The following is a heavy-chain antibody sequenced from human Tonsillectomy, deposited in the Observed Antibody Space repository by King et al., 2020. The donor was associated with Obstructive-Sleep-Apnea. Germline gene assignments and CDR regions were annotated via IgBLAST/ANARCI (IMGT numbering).Heavy chain of an antibody. J-gene: IGHJ4*02. Sequence: VQLVESGGGLVQPGGSLGLFCAASGFTFSSYDMHWVRQATGKGLEWVSAIGTAGDTYYPGSVKGRFTISRENAKNSLYLQMNSLRAGDTAVYYCARVSYYYDSSGYLKYYFDYWGQGTLVTVSS. CDR1: GFTFSSYD. V-gene: IGHV3-13*04. CDR2: IGTAGDT. D-gene: IGHD3-22*01. CDR3: ARVSYYYDSSGYLKYYFDY.